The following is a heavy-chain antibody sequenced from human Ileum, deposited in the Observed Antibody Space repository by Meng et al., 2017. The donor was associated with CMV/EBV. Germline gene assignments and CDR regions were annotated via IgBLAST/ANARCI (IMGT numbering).Heavy chain of an antibody. CDR1: GFTFTSSA. Sequence: SVKVSCKTSGFTFTSSAVHWVRQARGQRLEWIGWIVLGSGNTNYAQKFQERVTMTRDTSTSTVYMELNSVRSEDTAVYYCARGVPAAIRYFQYWGQGTLVTVSS. J-gene: IGHJ1*01. CDR2: IVLGSGNT. V-gene: IGHV1-58*01. D-gene: IGHD2-2*02. CDR3: ARGVPAAIRYFQY.